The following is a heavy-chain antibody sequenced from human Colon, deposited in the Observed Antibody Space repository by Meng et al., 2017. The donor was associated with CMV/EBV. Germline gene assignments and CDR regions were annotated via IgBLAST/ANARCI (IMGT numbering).Heavy chain of an antibody. CDR3: AREVNIEADTDAFDI. J-gene: IGHJ3*02. D-gene: IGHD3-10*01. V-gene: IGHV4-30-4*01. Sequence: QVQLQESGPGLVXPXXXXXLTXTXXGGSISNDNYFWSWIRQPPGKGLEWIGYIHYSGSAYYNPSLESRVSISIDTSKNQFSLKVSSVTAADTAVYYCAREVNIEADTDAFDIWGQGTMVTVSS. CDR1: GGSISNDNYF. CDR2: IHYSGSA.